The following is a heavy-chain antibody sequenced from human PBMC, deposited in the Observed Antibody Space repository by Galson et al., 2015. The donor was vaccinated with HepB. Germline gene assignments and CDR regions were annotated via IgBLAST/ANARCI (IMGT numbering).Heavy chain of an antibody. Sequence: SLRLSCAASGFTFRSYWMSWVRQAPGKGLEWVANIKQDGSEKYYVDSVKGRFTISRDNAKNSLYLQMNSLRAEDTAVYYCARAFGYSSSWYNFYYMGVWGKGTTVTVSS. V-gene: IGHV3-7*01. CDR3: ARAFGYSSSWYNFYYMGV. CDR2: IKQDGSEK. CDR1: GFTFRSYW. J-gene: IGHJ6*03. D-gene: IGHD6-13*01.